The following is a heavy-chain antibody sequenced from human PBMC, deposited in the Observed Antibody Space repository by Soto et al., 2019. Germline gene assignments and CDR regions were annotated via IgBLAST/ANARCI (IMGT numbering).Heavy chain of an antibody. V-gene: IGHV4-39*01. CDR1: DDSINSDKYY. Sequence: QLQLQESGPGLVKPSETLSLTCSVSDDSINSDKYYWGWIRQPPGKGLEWIGSIYYRGNAYYNPSPQPRVTISPDKSRSQFSLKLNSVTAADSAVYFCARLEGLATISYYFDFWGPGALVTVSS. D-gene: IGHD3-9*01. CDR3: ARLEGLATISYYFDF. J-gene: IGHJ4*02. CDR2: IYYRGNA.